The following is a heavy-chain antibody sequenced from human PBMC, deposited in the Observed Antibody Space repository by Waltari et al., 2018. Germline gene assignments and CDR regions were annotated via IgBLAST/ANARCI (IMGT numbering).Heavy chain of an antibody. J-gene: IGHJ6*03. Sequence: QVQLQESGPGLVKPSETLSLTCTVSGGSISSSYWSWIRQPAGKGLAWIGRIYTSGTTNYNPSLKSRVTMSEDTSKNQFFLRLSSVTAADTAVYYCARDSSNWSSYYYYYMDVWGKGTTVTVSS. D-gene: IGHD6-13*01. CDR1: GGSISSSY. V-gene: IGHV4-4*07. CDR3: ARDSSNWSSYYYYYMDV. CDR2: IYTSGTT.